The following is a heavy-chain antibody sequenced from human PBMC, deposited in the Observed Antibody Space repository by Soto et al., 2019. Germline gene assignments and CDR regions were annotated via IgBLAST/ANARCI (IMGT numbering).Heavy chain of an antibody. V-gene: IGHV4-4*07. J-gene: IGHJ4*02. CDR2: IYTSGIT. Sequence: SETLSLTLTVSGGSISSYYWNWIRQPAGKGLEWIGRIYTSGITNYNPSLKSRVTMSVGTYKNQFSLRLSSVTAADTAVYYCARDSINVWGSYPRYYFDYLGQGTLVTVTS. CDR3: ARDSINVWGSYPRYYFDY. CDR1: GGSISSYY. D-gene: IGHD3-16*02.